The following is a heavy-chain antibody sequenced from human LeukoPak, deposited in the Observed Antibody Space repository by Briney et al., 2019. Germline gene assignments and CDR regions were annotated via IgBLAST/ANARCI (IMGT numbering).Heavy chain of an antibody. CDR2: ISSSSSTI. CDR1: GFAFSSYS. CDR3: AKDISTNYYYGMDV. J-gene: IGHJ6*02. V-gene: IGHV3-48*04. Sequence: GGSLRLSCAASGFAFSSYSMNWVRQAPGKGLEWVSYISSSSSTIYYADSVKGRFTISRDNAKNSLYLQMNSLRAEDTALYYCAKDISTNYYYGMDVWGQGTTVTVSS. D-gene: IGHD1-14*01.